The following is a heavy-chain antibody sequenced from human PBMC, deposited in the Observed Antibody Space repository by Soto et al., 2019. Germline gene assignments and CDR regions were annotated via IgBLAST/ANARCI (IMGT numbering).Heavy chain of an antibody. Sequence: QITLNESGPTVVRPTETLTLTCRFSGFSLTTSGVGVGWIRQSPGKAPEWLALSYWDDDKRYSASLKSRITITKDPSKSQVVMTVSDLDPTDTATYYCAHRVLRTVFGLVTTAAFYFASWGRGPPVAVSS. J-gene: IGHJ4*02. V-gene: IGHV2-5*02. D-gene: IGHD3-3*01. CDR2: SYWDDDK. CDR3: AHRVLRTVFGLVTTAAFYFAS. CDR1: GFSLTTSGVG.